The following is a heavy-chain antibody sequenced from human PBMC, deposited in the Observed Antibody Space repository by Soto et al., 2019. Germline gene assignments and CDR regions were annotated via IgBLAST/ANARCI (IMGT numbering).Heavy chain of an antibody. D-gene: IGHD1-26*01. Sequence: SETLSLTCTVSGGSISSYYWSWIRQPPGKGLEWIGYIYYSGSTYYNPSLKSRVTISVDTSKNQFSLKLSSVTAADTAVYYCATVPGGNNWFDPWGQGTLVTVSS. CDR1: GGSISSYY. V-gene: IGHV4-59*12. J-gene: IGHJ5*02. CDR2: IYYSGST. CDR3: ATVPGGNNWFDP.